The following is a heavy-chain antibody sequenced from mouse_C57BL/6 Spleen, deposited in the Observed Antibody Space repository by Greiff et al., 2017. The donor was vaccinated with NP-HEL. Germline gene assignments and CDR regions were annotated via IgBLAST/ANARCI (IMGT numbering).Heavy chain of an antibody. V-gene: IGHV1-55*01. J-gene: IGHJ2*01. Sequence: VQLQQPGAELVKPGASVKMSCKASGYTFTSYWITWVKQRPGQGLEWIGDIYPGSGSTNYNEKFKSKATLTVDTSSSTAYMPLSSLTSEDSAVYYCASLITTVVATRYFDYWGQGTTLTVSS. CDR2: IYPGSGST. D-gene: IGHD1-1*01. CDR3: ASLITTVVATRYFDY. CDR1: GYTFTSYW.